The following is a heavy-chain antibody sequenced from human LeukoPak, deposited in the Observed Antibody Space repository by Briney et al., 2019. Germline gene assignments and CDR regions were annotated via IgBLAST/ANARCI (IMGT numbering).Heavy chain of an antibody. V-gene: IGHV3-7*03. J-gene: IGHJ3*02. Sequence: GGSLRLSCAASGFTFSNYGLNWVRQAPGKGLEWVANIKQDGSEKYYVDSVKGRFTISRDNAKNSLYLQMNSLGAEDTAVYYCAKVHRPEWEPGRGPDAFDIWGQGTMVTVSS. CDR1: GFTFSNYG. CDR2: IKQDGSEK. CDR3: AKVHRPEWEPGRGPDAFDI. D-gene: IGHD1-26*01.